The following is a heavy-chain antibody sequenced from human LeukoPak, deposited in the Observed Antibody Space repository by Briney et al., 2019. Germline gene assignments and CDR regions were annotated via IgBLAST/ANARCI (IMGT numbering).Heavy chain of an antibody. CDR3: ARGHLDP. CDR2: IMKDGNEK. V-gene: IGHV3-7*01. J-gene: IGHJ5*02. Sequence: GGSLRLSCAASGFTFSDYWMNWIRQAPGKGLGWVARIMKDGNEKYYVESIKGRFTISRDNAKNALYLQMNGLRAEDTGVYYCARGHLDPWGQGTLVTVSS. CDR1: GFTFSDYW.